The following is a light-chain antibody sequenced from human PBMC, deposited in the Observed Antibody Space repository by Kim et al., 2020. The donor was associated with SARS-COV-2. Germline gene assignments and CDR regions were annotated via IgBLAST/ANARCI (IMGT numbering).Light chain of an antibody. CDR2: TNN. Sequence: QSVLTQPASASETHGQRVTIACSGSSSNIGSNPVNWYQQFPGTAPKLLIYTNNQWPSGVPDRFSGSKSGTSASLAISGLQSEDEADYYCAAWDDSLNGVVFGGGTQLTVL. V-gene: IGLV1-44*01. CDR1: SSNIGSNP. CDR3: AAWDDSLNGVV. J-gene: IGLJ2*01.